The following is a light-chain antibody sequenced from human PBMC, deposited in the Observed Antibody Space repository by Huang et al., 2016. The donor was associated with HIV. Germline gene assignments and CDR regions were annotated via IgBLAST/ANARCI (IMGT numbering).Light chain of an antibody. J-gene: IGKJ2*01. CDR3: HQYFKTPYT. CDR2: WAS. V-gene: IGKV4-1*01. CDR1: QSIVYSANNKNY. Sequence: SVMTQSSDSLGVALGERATVNCKPIQSIVYSANNKNYLAWYQQRTGQPPQLLIDWASTRESGVPDRFSGSGSGTDFTLTISSLQAEDVAGYYCHQYFKTPYTFGQGTKLEIK.